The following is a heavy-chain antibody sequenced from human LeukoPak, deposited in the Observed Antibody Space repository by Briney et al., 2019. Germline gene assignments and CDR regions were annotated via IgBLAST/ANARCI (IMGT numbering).Heavy chain of an antibody. CDR3: ASPNYDFGFDY. CDR2: INHSGST. V-gene: IGHV4-34*01. Sequence: PSETLSLTCAVYGGSFSGYYWSWIRQPPGKGLEWIGEINHSGSTNYNPSLKSRVTISVDTSKNQFSLKLSSVTAADTAVYYCASPNYDFGFDYWGQGTLVTVSS. CDR1: GGSFSGYY. J-gene: IGHJ4*02. D-gene: IGHD3-3*01.